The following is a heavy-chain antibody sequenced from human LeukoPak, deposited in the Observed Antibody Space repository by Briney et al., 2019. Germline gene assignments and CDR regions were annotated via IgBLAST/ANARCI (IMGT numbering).Heavy chain of an antibody. CDR2: IKSKTDGGTT. V-gene: IGHV3-15*01. Sequence: GGSLRLSCAASGVTFSNAWMRWGRQAPGKGVEWGGRIKSKTDGGTTEYAARGKGKFSSSRDETKNTLYLQITRLKTEDTAVYYCTTDLTVVAVASWGQGTLVTVSS. CDR3: TTDLTVVAVAS. CDR1: GVTFSNAW. D-gene: IGHD6-19*01. J-gene: IGHJ5*02.